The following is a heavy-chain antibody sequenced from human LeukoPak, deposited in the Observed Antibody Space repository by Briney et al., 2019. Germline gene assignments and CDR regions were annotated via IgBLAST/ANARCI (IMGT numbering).Heavy chain of an antibody. J-gene: IGHJ6*02. V-gene: IGHV3-9*01. CDR1: GFTFDDYA. CDR3: AKDSIAAAGTYNYYYYGMDV. CDR2: ISWNSGSI. Sequence: GRSLRLSCAASGFTFDDYATHWVRQAPGKGLEWVSGISWNSGSIGYADSVKGRFTISRDNAKNSLYLQMNSLRAEDTALYYCAKDSIAAAGTYNYYYYGMDVWGQGTTVTVPS. D-gene: IGHD6-13*01.